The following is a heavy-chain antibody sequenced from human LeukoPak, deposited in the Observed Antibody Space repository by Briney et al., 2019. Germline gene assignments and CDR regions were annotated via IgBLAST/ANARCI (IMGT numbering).Heavy chain of an antibody. CDR2: INWNGGST. D-gene: IGHD6-19*01. CDR3: ARRLIAVAGSFDY. Sequence: PGGSLRLSCAASGFTFDDYGMSWVRQAPGKGLEWVSGINWNGGSTGYADSVKGRSTISRDNAKHALYLQMNSLRAEDTALYYCARRLIAVAGSFDYWGQGTLVTVSS. V-gene: IGHV3-20*04. CDR1: GFTFDDYG. J-gene: IGHJ4*02.